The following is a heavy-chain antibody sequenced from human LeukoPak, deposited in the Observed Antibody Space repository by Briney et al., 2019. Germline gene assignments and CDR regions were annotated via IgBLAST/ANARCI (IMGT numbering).Heavy chain of an antibody. CDR3: ARVSSSAWQFDY. Sequence: APVKVSCKASGYTFTGYYMHWVRQAPGQGLEWMGWINPNSGGTNYAQKFQGRVTMTRDTSISTAYMELSRLRSDDTAVYYCARVSSSAWQFDYWGQGTLVTVSS. V-gene: IGHV1-2*02. D-gene: IGHD6-6*01. CDR1: GYTFTGYY. J-gene: IGHJ4*02. CDR2: INPNSGGT.